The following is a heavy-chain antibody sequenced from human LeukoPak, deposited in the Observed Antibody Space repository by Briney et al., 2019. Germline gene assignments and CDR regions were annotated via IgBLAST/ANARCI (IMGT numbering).Heavy chain of an antibody. CDR2: ITTTGTHT. Sequence: GGSLRLSCAASGFTFSDRNMNWVRQAPGKGLEWVSSITTTGTHTYYADSVKGRFTISTDNAKNSLYLQMISLRAEDTAVYYCARGSQWTNGVTDFWGQGTLVTVSS. CDR3: ARGSQWTNGVTDF. V-gene: IGHV3-21*01. D-gene: IGHD6-19*01. CDR1: GFTFSDRN. J-gene: IGHJ4*02.